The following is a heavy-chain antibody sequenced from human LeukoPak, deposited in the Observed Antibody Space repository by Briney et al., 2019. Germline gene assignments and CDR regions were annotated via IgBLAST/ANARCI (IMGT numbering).Heavy chain of an antibody. CDR1: GGSISSSSYY. J-gene: IGHJ4*02. V-gene: IGHV4-39*01. D-gene: IGHD3-22*01. CDR2: IYYSGST. Sequence: SETLSLTCTVSGGSISSSSYYWGWIRQPPGKGLEWIGSIYYSGSTYYNPSLKSRVTISVDTPKNQFTLKLSSVTAADTAVYYCAATLYDTSGYYPPNYWGQGTLVTVSS. CDR3: AATLYDTSGYYPPNY.